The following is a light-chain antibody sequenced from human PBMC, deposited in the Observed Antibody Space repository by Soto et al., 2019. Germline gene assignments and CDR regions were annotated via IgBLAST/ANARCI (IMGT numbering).Light chain of an antibody. CDR1: SSDVGGYNY. Sequence: QSVLTQPASVSGSPGQSITISCTGTSSDVGGYNYVSWFQHHPGKAPKLLIYEVSHRPSGVSNRFSGSKSGNTASLTISGLQAEDETDYYCNSFTSSSTYVFGTGTKLTVL. CDR3: NSFTSSSTYV. V-gene: IGLV2-14*01. CDR2: EVS. J-gene: IGLJ1*01.